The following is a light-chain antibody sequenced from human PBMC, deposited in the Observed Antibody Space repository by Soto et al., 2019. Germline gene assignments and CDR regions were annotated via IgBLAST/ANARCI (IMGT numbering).Light chain of an antibody. CDR3: QQYNSYSPLT. CDR2: KAS. J-gene: IGKJ4*01. Sequence: DSQMAQSASTLSASVGDRVTITFRASQSISSWLAWYQQKPGKAPKLLIYKASGLESGVPSRFSGSGSGTDFTLTISSLQPDDFATYYCQQYNSYSPLTFGGGTKVDIK. V-gene: IGKV1-5*03. CDR1: QSISSW.